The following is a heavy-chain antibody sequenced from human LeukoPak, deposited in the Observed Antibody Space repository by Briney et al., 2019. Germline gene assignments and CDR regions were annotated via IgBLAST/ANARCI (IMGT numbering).Heavy chain of an antibody. D-gene: IGHD2-15*01. Sequence: GGSLRLSCAASGFTFSSYAMSWVRQAPGKGLEWVSAISGSGGSTYYADSMKGRFTISRDNSKNTLYLQMNSLRAEDTAVYYCAKDGGYCSGGSCYSEYFQHWGQGTLVTVSS. CDR1: GFTFSSYA. J-gene: IGHJ1*01. CDR2: ISGSGGST. CDR3: AKDGGYCSGGSCYSEYFQH. V-gene: IGHV3-23*01.